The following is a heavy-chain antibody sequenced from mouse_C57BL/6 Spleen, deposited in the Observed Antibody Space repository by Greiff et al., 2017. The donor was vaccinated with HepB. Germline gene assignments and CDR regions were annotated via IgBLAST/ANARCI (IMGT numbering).Heavy chain of an antibody. J-gene: IGHJ2*01. CDR1: GYTFTEYT. CDR3: SRHSYDGYYLYYFDY. D-gene: IGHD2-3*01. Sequence: VQLQQSGAELVKPGASVKLSCKASGYTFTEYTIHWVKQRSGQGLEWIGWFYPGSGSIKYNEKFKDKATLTADKSTSTVYMELSRWTSEDSAVYFCSRHSYDGYYLYYFDYWGQGTTLTVSS. V-gene: IGHV1-62-2*01. CDR2: FYPGSGSI.